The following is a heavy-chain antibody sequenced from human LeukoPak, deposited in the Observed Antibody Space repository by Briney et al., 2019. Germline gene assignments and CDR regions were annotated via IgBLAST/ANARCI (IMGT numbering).Heavy chain of an antibody. Sequence: GGSLRPSCPVSGFTFSSYTMHWVRQAQGKGREWVALISYDANKQFQSDSVKGRFTISRDNSKNTLYLQMNSLRVEDTAVYYCARISLAFGMDVWGQGTTVIVSS. D-gene: IGHD3-16*01. V-gene: IGHV3-30-3*01. CDR3: ARISLAFGMDV. CDR2: ISYDANKQ. J-gene: IGHJ6*02. CDR1: GFTFSSYT.